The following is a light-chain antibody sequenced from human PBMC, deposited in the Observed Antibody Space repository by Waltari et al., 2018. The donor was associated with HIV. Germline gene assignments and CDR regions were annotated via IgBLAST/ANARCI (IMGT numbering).Light chain of an antibody. Sequence: SSELTQDPAVSVALGQTVRITCQGDRLRSYYASWYQQKPGQAPVLVIFGKNDRPSGIPDRFSGSDSGNTASLTITGAQAEDEANYYCNSRDSSGNHVVFGGGTKLTVL. CDR1: RLRSYY. J-gene: IGLJ2*01. CDR2: GKN. V-gene: IGLV3-19*01. CDR3: NSRDSSGNHVV.